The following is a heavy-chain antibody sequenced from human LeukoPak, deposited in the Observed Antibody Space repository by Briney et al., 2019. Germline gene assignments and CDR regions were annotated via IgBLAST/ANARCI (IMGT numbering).Heavy chain of an antibody. Sequence: GASVKVSCKASGGTFSSYAISWVRQAPGQGLEWRGGIIPIFGTANYAQKFQGRVTITTDESTSTAYMELSSLRSEDTAVYYCARGQQTVYYFDYWGQGTLVTVSS. CDR3: ARGQQTVYYFDY. J-gene: IGHJ4*02. CDR2: IIPIFGTA. CDR1: GGTFSSYA. D-gene: IGHD6-13*01. V-gene: IGHV1-69*05.